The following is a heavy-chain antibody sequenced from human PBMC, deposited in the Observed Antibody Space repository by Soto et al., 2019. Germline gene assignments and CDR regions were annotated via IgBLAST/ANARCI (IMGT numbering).Heavy chain of an antibody. CDR3: ARDMAGGDTGMVDGPADY. D-gene: IGHD5-18*01. V-gene: IGHV3-30-3*01. CDR1: GFTFSSYA. Sequence: PGGSLRLSCAASGFTFSSYAMHWVRQAPGKGQEWVAVISYDGSKKYYADCVKGAFTISRDNSKNTLYLQMNSLRAEDTAVYYCARDMAGGDTGMVDGPADYSGQGTPVTVCS. CDR2: ISYDGSKK. J-gene: IGHJ4*02.